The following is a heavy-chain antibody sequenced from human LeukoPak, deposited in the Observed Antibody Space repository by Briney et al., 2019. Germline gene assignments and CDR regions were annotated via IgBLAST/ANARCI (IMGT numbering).Heavy chain of an antibody. V-gene: IGHV1-46*01. CDR1: GYTVTSYY. CDR2: LNPSGGSS. CDR3: ARGQNKCLGH. J-gene: IGHJ4*02. Sequence: ASVKVSCKASGYTVTSYYMHWVRQAPGQGLEWMGILNPSGGSSSYAQRFQGRVTMTRDTSTSTVHMELSSLRSEDTAVYYCARGQNKCLGHWGQGTLVTVSS. D-gene: IGHD2/OR15-2a*01.